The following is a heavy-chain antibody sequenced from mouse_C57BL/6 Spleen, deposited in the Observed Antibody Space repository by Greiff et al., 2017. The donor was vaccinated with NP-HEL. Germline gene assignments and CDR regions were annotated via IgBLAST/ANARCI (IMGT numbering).Heavy chain of an antibody. V-gene: IGHV5-17*01. CDR3: ARRLWDL. CDR2: ISSGSSTI. D-gene: IGHD4-1*01. J-gene: IGHJ2*01. CDR1: GFTFSDYG. Sequence: EVHLVESGGGLVKPGGSLKLSCAASGFTFSDYGMHWVRQAPEKGLEWVAYISSGSSTIYYADTVKGRFTISRDNAKNTLFLQMTSLGAEDTAMYYCARRLWDLWGQGTTLTVSS.